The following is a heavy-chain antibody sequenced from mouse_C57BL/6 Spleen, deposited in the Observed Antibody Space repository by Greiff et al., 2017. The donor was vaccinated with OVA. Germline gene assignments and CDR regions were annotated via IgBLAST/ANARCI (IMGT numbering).Heavy chain of an antibody. Sequence: EVQLVESGGGLVQPKGSLKLSCAASGFSFNTYAMNWVRQAPGKGLEWVARIRSKSNNYATYYADSVKDRFTISRDDSESMLYLQMNNLKTEDTAMYYCVRHARNDAMDYWGQGTSVTVSS. J-gene: IGHJ4*01. V-gene: IGHV10-1*01. CDR3: VRHARNDAMDY. CDR1: GFSFNTYA. CDR2: IRSKSNNYAT.